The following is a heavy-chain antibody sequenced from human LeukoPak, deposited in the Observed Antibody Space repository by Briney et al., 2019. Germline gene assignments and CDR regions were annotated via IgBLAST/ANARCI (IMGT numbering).Heavy chain of an antibody. CDR1: GGSISSGGYY. J-gene: IGHJ4*02. D-gene: IGHD3-16*01. CDR2: IYYSGST. V-gene: IGHV4-31*03. Sequence: PSETLSLTCTVSGGSISSGGYYWSWIRQHPGKGLEWIGYIYYSGSTYYNPSLKSRVTISVDTSKNQFSLRLSSVTAADTAVYYCARVVITFGGALLVPGRHATYYFDYWGQGTLVTVSS. CDR3: ARVVITFGGALLVPGRHATYYFDY.